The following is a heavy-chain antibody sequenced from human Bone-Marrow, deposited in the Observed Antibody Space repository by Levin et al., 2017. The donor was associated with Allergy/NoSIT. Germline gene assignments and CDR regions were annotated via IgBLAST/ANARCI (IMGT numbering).Heavy chain of an antibody. CDR1: GFSLSTNGVA. CDR3: ARIQWSGDSNGYYYFDY. Sequence: SGPTLVKPTQTLTLTCTFSGFSLSTNGVAVGWIRQSPGKAPEWLVLIYWDDDKRYSPSLKTRLTITKGTSKNQVVLTMTNMAPVDTGTYYCARIQWSGDSNGYYYFDYWSQGTLVTVSS. CDR2: IYWDDDK. J-gene: IGHJ4*02. V-gene: IGHV2-5*02. D-gene: IGHD3-22*01.